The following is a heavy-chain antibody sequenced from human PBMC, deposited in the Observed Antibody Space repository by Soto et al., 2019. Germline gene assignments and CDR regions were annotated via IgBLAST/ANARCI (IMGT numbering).Heavy chain of an antibody. CDR2: ISGSGAIT. CDR3: AKGTGYCTSSTCNVIDL. J-gene: IGHJ4*02. D-gene: IGHD2-2*01. Sequence: GGSMRLSCAASGFTFSTCAMSWVRQAPGKGLEWVSAISGSGAITYYADSVKGRFTISKDNSKNTLYLQMNNLRAEDTAVYYCAKGTGYCTSSTCNVIDLWGQGSQVTGSS. CDR1: GFTFSTCA. V-gene: IGHV3-23*01.